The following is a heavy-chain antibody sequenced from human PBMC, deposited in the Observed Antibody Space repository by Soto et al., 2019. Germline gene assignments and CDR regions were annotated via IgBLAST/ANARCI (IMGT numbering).Heavy chain of an antibody. D-gene: IGHD3-22*01. CDR3: VKGDYHYDVSGXTFED. CDR2: ISGSGGTS. CDR1: GFTFSSYA. V-gene: IGHV3-23*01. Sequence: PGGSLRLSCAAFGFTFSSYAMSWVRQAPGKGLEWVSSISGSGGTSYYAYSVKGRFTLSRDNSKNTMYLQMNSLRAEDTAVYYCVKGDYHYDVSGXTFEDWGQGTLXTXS. J-gene: IGHJ4*02.